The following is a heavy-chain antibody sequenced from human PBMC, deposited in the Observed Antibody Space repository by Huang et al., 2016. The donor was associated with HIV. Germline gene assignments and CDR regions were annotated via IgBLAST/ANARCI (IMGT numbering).Heavy chain of an antibody. V-gene: IGHV1-24*01. J-gene: IGHJ3*02. CDR2: FAPEHGET. Sequence: QVQLVQSGAEVTKPGASVKVSCKVSGYTLTELSIHWVRQAPGKGLEWMGGFAPEHGETIYAQNFPGRVTMTEDTSTDTAYMELHSLRPEDTAVYYCAAGYDTYYEIWGQGTMVIASS. CDR3: AAGYDTYYEI. CDR1: GYTLTELS. D-gene: IGHD2-21*01.